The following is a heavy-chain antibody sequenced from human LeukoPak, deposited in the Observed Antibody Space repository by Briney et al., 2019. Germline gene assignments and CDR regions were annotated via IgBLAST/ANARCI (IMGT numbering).Heavy chain of an antibody. CDR1: GFTFSSYS. CDR3: ARDGYTVPRLYCSGGSCTGGMDV. J-gene: IGHJ6*02. CDR2: ISSSSSYI. V-gene: IGHV3-21*01. D-gene: IGHD2-15*01. Sequence: GGSLRLSCAASGFTFSSYSMNWVRQAPGKGLEWVSSISSSSSYIYYADSVKGRFTISRDNAKNSLYLQMNSLRAEDTAVYYCARDGYTVPRLYCSGGSCTGGMDVWGQGTTVTVSS.